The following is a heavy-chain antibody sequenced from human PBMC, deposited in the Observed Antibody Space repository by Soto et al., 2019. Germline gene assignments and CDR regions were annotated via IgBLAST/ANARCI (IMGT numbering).Heavy chain of an antibody. J-gene: IGHJ4*02. Sequence: VQLVESGGGLVQPGGSLRLSCAASGFTFSSYGMHWVRQAPGKGLEWVAVIWYDGSNKYYADSVKGRFTISRDNSKNTLYLQMNSLRAEDTAVYYCARSLSYYDSSGYYGGYWGQGTLVTVSS. D-gene: IGHD3-22*01. CDR1: GFTFSSYG. V-gene: IGHV3-33*08. CDR3: ARSLSYYDSSGYYGGY. CDR2: IWYDGSNK.